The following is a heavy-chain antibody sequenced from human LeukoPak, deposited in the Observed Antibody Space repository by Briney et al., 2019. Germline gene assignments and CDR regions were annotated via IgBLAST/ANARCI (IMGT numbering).Heavy chain of an antibody. CDR3: ARGPQPGIAAAGIPRDFDY. CDR2: INPSTGGT. CDR1: GYTFIDYY. D-gene: IGHD6-13*01. Sequence: ASVKVSCKTSGYTFIDYYIHWVRQAPGQGLEWMGWINPSTGGTNYARKFQGRITMTTVTSISTAYMELSRLRSDDTAVYYCARGPQPGIAAAGIPRDFDYWGQGTLVTVSS. J-gene: IGHJ4*02. V-gene: IGHV1-2*02.